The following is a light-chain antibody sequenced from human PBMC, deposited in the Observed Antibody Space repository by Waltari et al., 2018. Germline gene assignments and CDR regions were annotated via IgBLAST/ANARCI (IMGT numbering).Light chain of an antibody. CDR1: QSLLHSNGDNY. V-gene: IGKV2-28*01. Sequence: DIVMTQSPVSLSVTPGEPASISCRSSQSLLHSNGDNYVDWHVQKPGQSPQLLIYVASKRASGVPDRFSGSGSGTDFTLKISRVEAEDVGVYYCMQTRETPQTFGQGTKVEIK. CDR2: VAS. J-gene: IGKJ1*01. CDR3: MQTRETPQT.